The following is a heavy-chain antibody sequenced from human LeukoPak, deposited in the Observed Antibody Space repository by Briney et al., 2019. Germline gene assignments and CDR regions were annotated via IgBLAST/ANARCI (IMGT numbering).Heavy chain of an antibody. Sequence: SETLSLTCTVSGGSISSSSYYWGWIRQPPGKGLEWIGSIYHSRSTYYNPPLKSRVTISVDTSKNQFSLKLSSVAAADTAVYYCARQGYDSSTRTFDYWGQGTLVTVSS. CDR3: ARQGYDSSTRTFDY. D-gene: IGHD3-22*01. J-gene: IGHJ4*02. V-gene: IGHV4-39*01. CDR2: IYHSRST. CDR1: GGSISSSSYY.